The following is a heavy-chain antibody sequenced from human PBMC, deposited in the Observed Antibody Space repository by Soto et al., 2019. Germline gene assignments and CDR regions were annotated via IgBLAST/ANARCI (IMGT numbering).Heavy chain of an antibody. CDR2: ISSTTGTI. CDR3: ARVGQDYYYGMDV. D-gene: IGHD1-26*01. CDR1: GFTFSDYY. Sequence: QLQLVESGGGLVKPGGSPTLSCAASGFTFSDYYMTWIRQAPGKGLEWVSYISSTTGTIYYADSVKGRFTISRDNARDLLYLQMNTLRADDTAVYYCARVGQDYYYGMDVWGQGTTVTVSS. V-gene: IGHV3-11*01. J-gene: IGHJ6*02.